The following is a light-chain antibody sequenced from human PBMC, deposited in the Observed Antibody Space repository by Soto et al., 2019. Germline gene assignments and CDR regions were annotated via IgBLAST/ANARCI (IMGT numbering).Light chain of an antibody. CDR1: QSVSSY. J-gene: IGKJ4*01. Sequence: EIVLTQSPATLSLSPGERATLSCRASQSVSSYLAWYQQKPGQAPRLLIYDASNRATGIPARFSGSGSGTDFTLPLSSLEPEDFAVYYCQQRSNWPLLTFGGGTKVEIK. CDR3: QQRSNWPLLT. CDR2: DAS. V-gene: IGKV3-11*01.